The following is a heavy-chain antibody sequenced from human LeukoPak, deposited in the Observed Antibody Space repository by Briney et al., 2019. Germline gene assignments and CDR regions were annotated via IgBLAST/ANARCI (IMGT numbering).Heavy chain of an antibody. V-gene: IGHV4-39*07. CDR2: IYYSGST. Sequence: SETLSLTCTVSGGSISSSSYYWGWIRQPPGKGLEWIGSIYYSGSTYYNPSLKSRVTISVDTSKNQFSLKVTSVTAADTAVYYCARRRSSSSPTFDFWGQGTLVTVSS. CDR3: ARRRSSSSPTFDF. D-gene: IGHD6-6*01. CDR1: GGSISSSSYY. J-gene: IGHJ4*02.